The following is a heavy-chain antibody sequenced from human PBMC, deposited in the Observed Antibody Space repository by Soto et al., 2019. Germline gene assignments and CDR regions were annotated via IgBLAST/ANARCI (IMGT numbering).Heavy chain of an antibody. CDR2: IGSTSSTI. CDR3: ARDFRAAAGTCDY. Sequence: PGGSLRLSCAASGFTFSGYAMHWVRQAPGKGLEWVSYIGSTSSTIYYADSVKGRFTISRDNAKNSLYLQMNSLRDEDTAVYYCARDFRAAAGTCDYWGQGTLVTVSS. V-gene: IGHV3-48*02. D-gene: IGHD6-13*01. J-gene: IGHJ4*02. CDR1: GFTFSGYA.